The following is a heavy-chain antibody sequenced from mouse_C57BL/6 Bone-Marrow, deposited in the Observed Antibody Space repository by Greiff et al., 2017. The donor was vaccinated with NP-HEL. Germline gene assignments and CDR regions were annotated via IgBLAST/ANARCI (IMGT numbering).Heavy chain of an antibody. D-gene: IGHD2-2*01. CDR2: ILPGSGST. J-gene: IGHJ3*01. V-gene: IGHV1-9*01. Sequence: VQLQQSGAELMKPGASVKLSCKATGYTFTGYWKGWVKRRPGHGLEWIGEILPGSGSTNYNEKFKGKATFTADTSSNTAYMQLSSLTTEDSAIYYCARGGYERGAWFAYWGQGTLVTVSA. CDR3: ARGGYERGAWFAY. CDR1: GYTFTGYW.